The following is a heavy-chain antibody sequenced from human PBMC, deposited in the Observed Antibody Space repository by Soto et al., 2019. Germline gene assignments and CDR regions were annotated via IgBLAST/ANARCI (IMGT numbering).Heavy chain of an antibody. Sequence: GGSLRLSCAASGFTFSSYSMNWVRQAPGKGLEWVSYISSSSSTIYYADSVKGRFTISRDNAKNSLYLQMNSLRAEDTAVYYCARSGDFDWLLMEDAFDIWGQGTMVTVSS. V-gene: IGHV3-48*01. CDR2: ISSSSSTI. CDR3: ARSGDFDWLLMEDAFDI. D-gene: IGHD3-9*01. J-gene: IGHJ3*02. CDR1: GFTFSSYS.